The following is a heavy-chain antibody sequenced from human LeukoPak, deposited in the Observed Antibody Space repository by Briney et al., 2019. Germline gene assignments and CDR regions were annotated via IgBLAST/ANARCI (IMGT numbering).Heavy chain of an antibody. CDR3: ARSEGYLPGKVVFDY. CDR1: GYTFTSYD. D-gene: IGHD3-10*01. Sequence: VASVKVSCKASGYTFTSYDINWVRQVTGQGLEWMGWMSPNSGHTGYAQKFQGRVTITADESTSTAYMELSSLRSEDTAVYYCARSEGYLPGKVVFDYWGQGTLVTVSS. V-gene: IGHV1-8*01. J-gene: IGHJ4*02. CDR2: MSPNSGHT.